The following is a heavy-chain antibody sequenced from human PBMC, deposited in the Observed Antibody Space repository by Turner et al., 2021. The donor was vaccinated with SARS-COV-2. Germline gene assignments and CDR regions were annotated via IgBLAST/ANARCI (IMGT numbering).Heavy chain of an antibody. V-gene: IGHV4-34*01. J-gene: IGHJ5*02. D-gene: IGHD3-9*01. CDR1: GGSFSGYY. CDR3: ARSWGGILTGYSFDP. CDR2: IYHSGST. Sequence: VPLQQWGAGLLKPSATLSLTCGVYGGSFSGYYWSWIRQPPGKGLEWIGEIYHSGSTNYNPSLKSRVTISVDTSKNQFSLKLSSVTAADTAVYYCARSWGGILTGYSFDPWGQGTLVTVSS.